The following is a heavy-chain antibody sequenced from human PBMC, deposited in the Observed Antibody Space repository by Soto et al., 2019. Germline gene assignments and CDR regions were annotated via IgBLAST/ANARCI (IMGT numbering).Heavy chain of an antibody. V-gene: IGHV1-18*01. D-gene: IGHD6-13*01. CDR2: INAYNGNT. CDR3: ATGAAGVAAHVT. Sequence: GASVKVSCKASGYTFTSFGVNWVRQAPGQGLEWMGWINAYNGNTNYAQKFQGRVTMTADTATSTAYMEVRSLRSDDTAVYYCATGAAGVAAHVTWGQGTLVTVSS. CDR1: GYTFTSFG. J-gene: IGHJ5*02.